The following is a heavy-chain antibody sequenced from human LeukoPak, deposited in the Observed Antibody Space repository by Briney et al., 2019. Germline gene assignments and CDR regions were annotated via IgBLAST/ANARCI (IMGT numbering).Heavy chain of an antibody. D-gene: IGHD6-6*01. Sequence: SETLSLTCTVSGGSISTDHWNWIRQPAGKGLEWIGRIYISGSTNYNPSLKSRVTVSVDTSKNLFSLNLRSVTAADTAVYYCARDGAARPGFDYWGQGTLVTVSS. V-gene: IGHV4-4*07. CDR2: IYISGST. CDR3: ARDGAARPGFDY. CDR1: GGSISTDH. J-gene: IGHJ4*02.